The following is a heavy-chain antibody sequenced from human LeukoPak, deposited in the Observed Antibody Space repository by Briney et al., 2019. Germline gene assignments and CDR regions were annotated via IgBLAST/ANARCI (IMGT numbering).Heavy chain of an antibody. D-gene: IGHD5-18*01. Sequence: GGSLRLSCAASGFTLSRFVMHWVRQAPGKGLEWVACIWDDVTNKYYGDSVKGRFSISRDNSQNTLYLQMNSLSPEDTAVYYCAKEPKDSPMAAIDIWGQETMVIVSS. CDR1: GFTLSRFV. CDR2: IWDDVTNK. CDR3: AKEPKDSPMAAIDI. J-gene: IGHJ3*02. V-gene: IGHV3-30*02.